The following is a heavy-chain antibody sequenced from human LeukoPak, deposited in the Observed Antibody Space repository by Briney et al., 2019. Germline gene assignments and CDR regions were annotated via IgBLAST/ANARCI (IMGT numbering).Heavy chain of an antibody. CDR2: MNPNSGNT. D-gene: IGHD6-6*01. CDR3: ARLSIAARLNDDY. J-gene: IGHJ4*02. Sequence: ASVKVSCKASGYTFTSYDINWVRQATGQGLEWMGWMNPNSGNTGYAQKFQGRVTMTRNTSISTAYMELSSLRSEDTAVYYCARLSIAARLNDDYWGQGTLVTVSS. CDR1: GYTFTSYD. V-gene: IGHV1-8*01.